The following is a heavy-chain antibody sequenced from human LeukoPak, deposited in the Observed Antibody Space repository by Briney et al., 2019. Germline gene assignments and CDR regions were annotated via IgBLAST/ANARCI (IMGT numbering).Heavy chain of an antibody. Sequence: GASVKVSCKASGYTFSSYGISWARQAPGQGLEWMGWMNPNSGNTGYAQKFQGRVTMTRNTSISTAYMELSSLRSEDTAVYYCARGKSGYFDYWGQGTLVTVSS. D-gene: IGHD3-3*01. V-gene: IGHV1-8*02. CDR2: MNPNSGNT. CDR3: ARGKSGYFDY. J-gene: IGHJ4*02. CDR1: GYTFSSYG.